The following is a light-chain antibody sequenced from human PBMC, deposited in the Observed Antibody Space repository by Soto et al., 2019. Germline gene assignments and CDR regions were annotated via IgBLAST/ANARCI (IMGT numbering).Light chain of an antibody. J-gene: IGKJ2*01. CDR1: QSVGDR. CDR2: KSS. Sequence: DIQMTQSPSTLSASVGDRVTITCRATQSVGDRLAWYQQKPGKAPKFLSYKSSDLQGGVPSRFSGTRSGTEFTLTINTLQPDDFATYYCQQYYGYPATFGQGTKLEIK. V-gene: IGKV1-5*03. CDR3: QQYYGYPAT.